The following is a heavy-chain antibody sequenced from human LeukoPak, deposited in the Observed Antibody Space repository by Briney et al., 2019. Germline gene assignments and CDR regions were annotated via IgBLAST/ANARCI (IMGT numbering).Heavy chain of an antibody. V-gene: IGHV3-23*01. J-gene: IGHJ6*02. CDR2: ITGSGGNT. Sequence: GGSLGLSCAASGFIFSSYSMSWVRQAPGKGLEWVSVITGSGGNTYYADSVKGRFTISKDNSKNTVYLQMSSLRVDDTAVYYCAKAASSSWPSYYYGMDVWGQGTTVTVSS. CDR1: GFIFSSYS. CDR3: AKAASSSWPSYYYGMDV. D-gene: IGHD6-13*01.